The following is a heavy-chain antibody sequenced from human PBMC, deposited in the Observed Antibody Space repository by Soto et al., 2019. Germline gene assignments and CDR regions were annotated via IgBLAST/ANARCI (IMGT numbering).Heavy chain of an antibody. V-gene: IGHV4-31*03. CDR1: GGSISSCGYY. J-gene: IGHJ5*02. Sequence: PSETLSLTCTVSGGSISSCGYYWIWIRQHPGKGLEWIGYIYYSGSTYYNPSLKSRVTISVDTSKNQFSLKLSSVTAADTAVYYCARMVPPGVDWFDPWGQGTLVTVSS. CDR3: ARMVPPGVDWFDP. D-gene: IGHD6-13*01. CDR2: IYYSGST.